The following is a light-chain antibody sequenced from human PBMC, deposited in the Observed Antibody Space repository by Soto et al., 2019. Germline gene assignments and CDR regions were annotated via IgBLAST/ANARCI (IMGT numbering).Light chain of an antibody. J-gene: IGLJ2*01. CDR1: SGHSSYA. Sequence: QPVLTQSPSASASLGASVKLTCTLSSGHSSYAIAWHQQQPEKGPRYLMRLNTDGSHSKGDGIPDRFSGFSSGAEHYLTISSLQSDDEADYYCQTWGTGGVFGGGTKLTVL. CDR3: QTWGTGGV. CDR2: LNTDGSH. V-gene: IGLV4-69*01.